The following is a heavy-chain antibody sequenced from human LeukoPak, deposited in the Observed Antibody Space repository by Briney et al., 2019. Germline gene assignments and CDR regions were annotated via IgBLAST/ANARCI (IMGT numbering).Heavy chain of an antibody. D-gene: IGHD6-6*01. J-gene: IGHJ6*02. V-gene: IGHV3-23*01. CDR2: ISGSGAST. CDR1: GFTLSTNA. CDR3: AGDSSSAGIYYYYGMDV. Sequence: PGGSLRLSCLTSGFTLSTNAMSWVRQAPGKGLEWISGISGSGASTYYADSVKGRFTISRDNAKNSLYLQMNSLRAEDTAVYYCAGDSSSAGIYYYYGMDVWGQGTTVTVSS.